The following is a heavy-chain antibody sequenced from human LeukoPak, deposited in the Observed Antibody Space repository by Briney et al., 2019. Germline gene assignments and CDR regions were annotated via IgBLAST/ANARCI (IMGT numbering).Heavy chain of an antibody. Sequence: ASVKVSCKASVYTFTSYGISWVRQAPGQGLEWMGWISAYNGNTNYAQKLQGRVTMTTATSTSTAYMELRSLRSDHTAVYYCARIPMIVVVPAPTQYYSYGMDVWGQGTTVTVSS. J-gene: IGHJ6*02. V-gene: IGHV1-18*01. CDR1: VYTFTSYG. CDR2: ISAYNGNT. D-gene: IGHD2-2*01. CDR3: ARIPMIVVVPAPTQYYSYGMDV.